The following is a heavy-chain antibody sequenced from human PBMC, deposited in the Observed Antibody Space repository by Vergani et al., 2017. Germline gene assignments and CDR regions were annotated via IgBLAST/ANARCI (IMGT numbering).Heavy chain of an antibody. CDR2: IRSGGSP. V-gene: IGHV3-23*01. D-gene: IGHD2/OR15-2a*01. CDR3: AKSLSASGDF. J-gene: IGHJ4*02. CDR1: GFTFSSYA. Sequence: EVQLLESGGGLVQPGGSLRLSCAASGFTFSSYAMSWVRQAPGKGLEWVSAIRSGGSPHYADSVKGRFTISRDNSKNTVDLQIDSLRAEDTAIYYCAKSLSASGDFWGQGTRVTVSS.